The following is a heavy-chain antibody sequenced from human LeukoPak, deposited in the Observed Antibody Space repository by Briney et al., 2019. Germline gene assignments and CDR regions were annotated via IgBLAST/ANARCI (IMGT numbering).Heavy chain of an antibody. Sequence: SETLSLTCTVSGDSINNNNYYWGWIRQPPGKGLEWIGNIYYNGRTYYSPSLKSRGTISVDTSNNQFSLKLSSVTAADTAVYYCARAVRQWLVRGYFDYWGKGTTVTVSS. D-gene: IGHD6-19*01. CDR2: IYYNGRT. CDR1: GDSINNNNYY. J-gene: IGHJ4*03. CDR3: ARAVRQWLVRGYFDY. V-gene: IGHV4-39*07.